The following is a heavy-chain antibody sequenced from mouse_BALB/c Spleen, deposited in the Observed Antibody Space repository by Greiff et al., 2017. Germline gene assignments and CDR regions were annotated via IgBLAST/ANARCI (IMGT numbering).Heavy chain of an antibody. CDR3: TVSHYGSSYEAWFAY. CDR1: GYTFTSYW. V-gene: IGHV1-69*02. D-gene: IGHD1-1*01. Sequence: QVQLQQPGAELVRPGASVKLSCKASGYTFTSYWINWVKQRPGQGLEWIGNTYPSDSYTNYNQKFKDKATLTVDKSSSTAYMQLSSPTSEDSAVYYCTVSHYGSSYEAWFAYWGQGTLVTVSA. CDR2: TYPSDSYT. J-gene: IGHJ3*01.